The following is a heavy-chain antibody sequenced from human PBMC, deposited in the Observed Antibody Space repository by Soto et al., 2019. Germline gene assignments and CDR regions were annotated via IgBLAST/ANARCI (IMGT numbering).Heavy chain of an antibody. Sequence: GASVKVSCKASGYTFTSYGISWVRQAPGQGLEWMGWISAYNGNTNYAQKFQGRVTITADESTSTAYMELSSLRSEDTAVYYCARDGPPNYIEDNYYYGMDVWGQGTTVTVSS. D-gene: IGHD1-7*01. J-gene: IGHJ6*02. V-gene: IGHV1-18*01. CDR3: ARDGPPNYIEDNYYYGMDV. CDR1: GYTFTSYG. CDR2: ISAYNGNT.